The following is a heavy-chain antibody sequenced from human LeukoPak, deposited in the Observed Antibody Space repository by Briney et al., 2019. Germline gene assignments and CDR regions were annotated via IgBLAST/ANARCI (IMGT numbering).Heavy chain of an antibody. J-gene: IGHJ6*03. D-gene: IGHD3-3*01. CDR2: IRYDGRNI. V-gene: IGHV3-30*02. Sequence: GGSLRLSCAASGFIFSSYGMHWVRQARGKGLEWVSFIRYDGRNIHYADSVKGRFTISRDNSKNTLYLQMNSLRGEDTAVYYCAKDWGAHYDFWSGYHSYYHYMDVWGKGTTVTVSS. CDR3: AKDWGAHYDFWSGYHSYYHYMDV. CDR1: GFIFSSYG.